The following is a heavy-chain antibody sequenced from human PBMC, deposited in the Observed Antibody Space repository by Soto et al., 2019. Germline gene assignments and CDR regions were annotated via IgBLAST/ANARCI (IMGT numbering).Heavy chain of an antibody. D-gene: IGHD4-17*01. CDR2: ISWNSGSI. J-gene: IGHJ4*02. V-gene: IGHV3-9*01. CDR1: GFTFDDYA. CDR3: AKDIWSGYGDYVGYFDY. Sequence: EVQLVESGGGLVQPGRSLRLSCAASGFTFDDYAMHWVRQAPGKGLEWVSGISWNSGSIGYADSVKGRFTISRDNAKNSLYLQMNSLRAEDTALYYCAKDIWSGYGDYVGYFDYWGQGTLVTVFS.